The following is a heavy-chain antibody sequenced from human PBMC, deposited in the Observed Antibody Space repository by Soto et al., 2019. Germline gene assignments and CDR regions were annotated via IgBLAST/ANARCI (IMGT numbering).Heavy chain of an antibody. Sequence: EVQLVESGGGLVKPGGSLRLSCAASGFSFSGYNMNWVSQAPGKGLEWVSSISGDSNYIYYADSVQGRFTISRDNAKNSVYLQMNSLRAEDTAVYYCARVVYFDRSAYGLWGQGTMVTVSS. J-gene: IGHJ3*01. CDR1: GFSFSGYN. CDR2: ISGDSNYI. CDR3: ARVVYFDRSAYGL. V-gene: IGHV3-21*01. D-gene: IGHD3-22*01.